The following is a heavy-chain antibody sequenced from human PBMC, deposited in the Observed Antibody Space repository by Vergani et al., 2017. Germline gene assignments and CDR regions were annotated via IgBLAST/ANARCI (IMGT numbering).Heavy chain of an antibody. CDR1: GFKFSQFG. Sequence: VQLVESGGGVVQPGTSLTLSCEASGFKFSQFGMHWVRQGPGKGLEWVANIKQDGSEKYYVDSVKGRFTISRDNAKNSLYLQMNSLRAEDTAVYYCAKVLAPNQGWFDPWGQGTLVTVSS. D-gene: IGHD3-3*01. CDR2: IKQDGSEK. CDR3: AKVLAPNQGWFDP. V-gene: IGHV3-7*03. J-gene: IGHJ5*02.